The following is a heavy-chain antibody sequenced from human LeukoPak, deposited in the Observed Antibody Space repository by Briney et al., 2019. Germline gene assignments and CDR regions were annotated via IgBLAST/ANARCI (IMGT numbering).Heavy chain of an antibody. D-gene: IGHD3-22*01. CDR1: GFTFSSYA. CDR3: ARESHSSGHAGTFDF. CDR2: ISGSGGST. Sequence: GGSLRLSCAASGFTFSSYAMSWVRQAPGKGLEWVSTISGSGGSTYYADSVKGRFTISRDNSKNTLYLQMNSLRAEDTAVYFCARESHSSGHAGTFDFWGQGTQVTVSS. J-gene: IGHJ4*02. V-gene: IGHV3-23*01.